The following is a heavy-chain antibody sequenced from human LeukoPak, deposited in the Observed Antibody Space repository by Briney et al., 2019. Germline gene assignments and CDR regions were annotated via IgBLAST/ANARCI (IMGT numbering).Heavy chain of an antibody. CDR2: IYHSGST. CDR1: GDSISSYY. V-gene: IGHV4-59*08. D-gene: IGHD6-19*01. CDR3: ARRAPSSGWYSFDF. Sequence: PSETLSLTCTVSGDSISSYYWSWIRQPPGKGLEWIGFIYHSGSTNYNPSLKSRVTISVDTSKNQFSLKLSSVTAADTAVYYCARRAPSSGWYSFDFWGQGTLVTVSS. J-gene: IGHJ4*02.